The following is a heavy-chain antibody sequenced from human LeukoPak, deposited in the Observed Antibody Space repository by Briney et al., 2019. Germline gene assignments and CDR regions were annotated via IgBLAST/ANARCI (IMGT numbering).Heavy chain of an antibody. CDR2: SDPEDSER. CDR1: GKTLSDLS. J-gene: IGHJ4*02. CDR3: VTGFTTMAVDYFDY. Sequence: GASVKVSCKVSGKTLSDLSIHWLRQPPGKGLEWLGGSDPEDSERIYAQMFQGRVTMTEDTSIDTAYMELSSLRSEDTAVYYCVTGFTTMAVDYFDYWGQGTLVTVSP. D-gene: IGHD5-18*01. V-gene: IGHV1-24*01.